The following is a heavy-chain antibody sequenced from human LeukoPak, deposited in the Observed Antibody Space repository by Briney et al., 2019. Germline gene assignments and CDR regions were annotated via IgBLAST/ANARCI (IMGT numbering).Heavy chain of an antibody. D-gene: IGHD3-22*01. CDR3: ARDGGDSSGYYWGLGY. Sequence: PGGTLRLSCAASGFTFSSYGMSWVRQAPGKGLEWVSAISGSGGSTYYADSVKGRFTISRDNAKDTLYLQMNSLRPEDTAVYYCARDGGDSSGYYWGLGYWGQGTLVTVSS. CDR2: ISGSGGST. V-gene: IGHV3-23*01. CDR1: GFTFSSYG. J-gene: IGHJ4*02.